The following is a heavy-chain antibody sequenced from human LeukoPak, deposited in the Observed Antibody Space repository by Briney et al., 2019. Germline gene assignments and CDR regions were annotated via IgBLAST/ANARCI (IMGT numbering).Heavy chain of an antibody. Sequence: PGGSLRLSCAASGFTFDDYAMHWVRQAPGKGLEWVSGISWNSGSIGYADSVKGRFTISRDNAKNSLYLQMNSLRAEDTALYYRAKDMYYDSSFGYFDYWGQGTLVTVSS. CDR3: AKDMYYDSSFGYFDY. J-gene: IGHJ4*02. CDR1: GFTFDDYA. D-gene: IGHD3-22*01. CDR2: ISWNSGSI. V-gene: IGHV3-9*01.